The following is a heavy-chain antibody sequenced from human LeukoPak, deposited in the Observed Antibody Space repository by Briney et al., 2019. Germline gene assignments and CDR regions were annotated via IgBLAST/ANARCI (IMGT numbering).Heavy chain of an antibody. CDR1: GYTLSQYA. V-gene: IGHV1-3*04. CDR2: INSGNSNT. J-gene: IGHJ5*02. D-gene: IGHD6-19*01. CDR3: ARDNRARAVAVPKFDP. Sequence: KPGASVKVSCKASGYTLSQYAMHWVRQAPGQRPEWMGWINSGNSNTKYDQKFQGRVTMTRDTSTSTVYMELSSLRSEDTAVYYCARDNRARAVAVPKFDPWGQGTLVTVSS.